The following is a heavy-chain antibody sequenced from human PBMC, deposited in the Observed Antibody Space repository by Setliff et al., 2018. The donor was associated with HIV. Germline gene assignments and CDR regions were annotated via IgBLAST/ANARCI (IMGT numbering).Heavy chain of an antibody. CDR3: ARDRQSAFGGIIVSQPFDI. J-gene: IGHJ3*02. CDR2: MWYDGSEG. CDR1: GFTFNDHG. Sequence: PGGSLRLSCATSGFTFNDHGIHWVRQAPGKGLEWVAVMWYDGSEGFFADSLKGRFTLSRDSSKNTVYLQMSGLRVEDTAMYYCARDRQSAFGGIIVSQPFDIWGRGTMVTVSS. D-gene: IGHD3-16*02. V-gene: IGHV3-33*01.